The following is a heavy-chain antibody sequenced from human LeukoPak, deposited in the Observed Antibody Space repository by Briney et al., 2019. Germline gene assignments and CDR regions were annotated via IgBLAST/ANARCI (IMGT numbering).Heavy chain of an antibody. Sequence: GGPLRLSCAASGFTFSSYAMSWVRQAPGKGLERVSAISGSGGSTYYADSVKGRFTISRDNSKNTLYLQMNSLRAEDTAVYYCAKVGYGGGSWGAFDIWGQGTMVTVSS. D-gene: IGHD2-15*01. CDR3: AKVGYGGGSWGAFDI. V-gene: IGHV3-23*01. CDR2: ISGSGGST. CDR1: GFTFSSYA. J-gene: IGHJ3*02.